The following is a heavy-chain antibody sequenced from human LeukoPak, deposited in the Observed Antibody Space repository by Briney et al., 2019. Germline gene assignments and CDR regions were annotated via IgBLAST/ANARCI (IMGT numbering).Heavy chain of an antibody. CDR3: ARVFSVTTIPRAIDY. J-gene: IGHJ4*02. D-gene: IGHD4-17*01. CDR1: GYTFTSYY. V-gene: IGHV1-46*01. CDR2: INPSGGST. Sequence: GASVKVSCKASGYTFTSYYMHWVRQAPGQGLEWMGIINPSGGSTSYAQKFQGRVTMTRDTSTSTVYMELSSLRSEDTAVYYCARVFSVTTIPRAIDYWGQGTLVTVSS.